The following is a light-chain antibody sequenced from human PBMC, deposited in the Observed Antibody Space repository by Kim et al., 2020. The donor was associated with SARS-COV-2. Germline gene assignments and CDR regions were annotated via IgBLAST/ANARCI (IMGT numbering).Light chain of an antibody. Sequence: SAGQSVTSSCTGTSSEVGAYNYVSWYQQHPGKAPKLMIYDVTKRPSGVPDRFSGSKSGNTASLTISGLQAEDEADYYCCSYAGSYVFGTGTKVTVL. CDR3: CSYAGSYV. CDR1: SSEVGAYNY. V-gene: IGLV2-11*01. J-gene: IGLJ1*01. CDR2: DVT.